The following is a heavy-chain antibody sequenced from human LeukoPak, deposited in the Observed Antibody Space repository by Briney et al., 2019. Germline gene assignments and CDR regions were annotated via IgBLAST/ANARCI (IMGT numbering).Heavy chain of an antibody. J-gene: IGHJ3*02. D-gene: IGHD3-22*01. CDR1: GFTFSSYG. CDR2: IWYDGGNK. CDR3: AKDRDYYDSSGYHTDAFDI. V-gene: IGHV3-33*06. Sequence: GGSLRLSCAASGFTFSSYGMHWVRQAPGKGLEWVAVIWYDGGNKYYADSVKGRFTISRDNSKNTLYLQMNSLRAGDTAVYHCAKDRDYYDSSGYHTDAFDIWGQGTMVTVSS.